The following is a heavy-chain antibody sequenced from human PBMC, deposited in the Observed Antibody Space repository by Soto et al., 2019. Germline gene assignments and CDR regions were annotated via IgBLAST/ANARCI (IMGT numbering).Heavy chain of an antibody. CDR2: INHSGST. CDR3: AREGSIEARLYAFDI. V-gene: IGHV4-34*01. D-gene: IGHD6-6*01. J-gene: IGHJ3*02. Sequence: QVQLQQWGAGLLKPSETLSLTCAVYGGSFSGYYCSWIRQPPGKGLEWIGEINHSGSTNYNPSLKSRVTISVDTSKNQFSRRLSSVTAADTAVYYCAREGSIEARLYAFDIWGQGTMVTVSS. CDR1: GGSFSGYY.